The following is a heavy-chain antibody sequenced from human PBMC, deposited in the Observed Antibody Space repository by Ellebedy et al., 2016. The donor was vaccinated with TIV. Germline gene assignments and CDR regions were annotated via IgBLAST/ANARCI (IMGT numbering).Heavy chain of an antibody. J-gene: IGHJ4*02. D-gene: IGHD3-10*01. CDR3: ARGHFTMVRGVIGRY. CDR2: VNHSGST. Sequence: SETLSLXXTVYDGSFSGYYWSWIRQPPGKGLEWIGEVNHSGSTNYNPSLKSRVTISVDTSKNQFSLKLSSVTAADTAVYYCARGHFTMVRGVIGRYWGQGTLVTVSS. CDR1: DGSFSGYY. V-gene: IGHV4-34*01.